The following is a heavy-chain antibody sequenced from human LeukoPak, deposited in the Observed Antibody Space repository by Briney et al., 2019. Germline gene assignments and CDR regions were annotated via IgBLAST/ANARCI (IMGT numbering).Heavy chain of an antibody. CDR2: IYTSGST. D-gene: IGHD1-14*01. CDR1: GGSISSGSYY. CDR3: ASLAPNGIDAFDI. V-gene: IGHV4-61*02. J-gene: IGHJ3*02. Sequence: SQTLSLTCTVSGGSISSGSYYWSWIRQPAGKGLEWIGRIYTSGSTNYNPSLKSRVTISVDTSKNQFSLKLSSVTAADTAVYYCASLAPNGIDAFDIWGQGTMVTVSS.